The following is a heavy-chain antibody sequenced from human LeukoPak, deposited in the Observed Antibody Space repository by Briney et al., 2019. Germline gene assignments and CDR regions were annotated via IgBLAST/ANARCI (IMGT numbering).Heavy chain of an antibody. D-gene: IGHD3-10*01. J-gene: IGHJ4*02. CDR2: ISSSSSYI. CDR3: AREDGSGSYYLYYFDY. Sequence: GGSLRLSCAASGFTFSGYSMIWVRQAPGKGLEWVSSISSSSSYIYYADSVKGRFTISRDNAKNSLYLQMNSLRAEDTAVYYCAREDGSGSYYLYYFDYWGQGTLVTVSS. CDR1: GFTFSGYS. V-gene: IGHV3-21*01.